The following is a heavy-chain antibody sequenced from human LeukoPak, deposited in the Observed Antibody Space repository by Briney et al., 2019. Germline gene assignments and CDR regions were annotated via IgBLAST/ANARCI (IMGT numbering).Heavy chain of an antibody. Sequence: PGGSLRLSCAASGFTFSSYEMNWVRQAPGKGLEWVSYISSSGSTIYYADSVKLRFTISRDNAKNSLYLQMNSLRAEDTAVYYCARDDYYGSGSYYFDYWGQGTLVTVSS. J-gene: IGHJ4*02. D-gene: IGHD3-10*01. CDR2: ISSSGSTI. CDR1: GFTFSSYE. V-gene: IGHV3-48*03. CDR3: ARDDYYGSGSYYFDY.